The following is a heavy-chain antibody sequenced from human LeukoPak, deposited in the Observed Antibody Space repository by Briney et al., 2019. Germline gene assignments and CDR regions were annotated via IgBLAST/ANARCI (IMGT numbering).Heavy chain of an antibody. CDR2: MNPNSGNT. Sequence: ASVTVSCTASGYTFTSYDMNWVRQATGQGLEWMGWMNPNSGNTGYAQKFQGRVTMTRNTSISTAYMELSSLRSEDTAVYYCAITSATQYYYYYYMDVWGKGTTVTVSS. CDR1: GYTFTSYD. CDR3: AITSATQYYYYYYMDV. J-gene: IGHJ6*03. D-gene: IGHD2-15*01. V-gene: IGHV1-8*01.